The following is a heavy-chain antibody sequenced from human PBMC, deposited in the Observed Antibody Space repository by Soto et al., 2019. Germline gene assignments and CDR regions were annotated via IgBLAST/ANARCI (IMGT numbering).Heavy chain of an antibody. CDR1: GFTFSDYY. Sequence: GSLRLSCAASGFTFSDYYMSWIRQAPGKGLEWVSYISSSGSTIYYADSVKGRFTISRDNAKNSLYLQMNSLRAEDTAVYYCAREDPYYYGSGSSRYFDYWGQGTLVTVSS. CDR2: ISSSGSTI. D-gene: IGHD3-10*01. J-gene: IGHJ4*02. CDR3: AREDPYYYGSGSSRYFDY. V-gene: IGHV3-11*01.